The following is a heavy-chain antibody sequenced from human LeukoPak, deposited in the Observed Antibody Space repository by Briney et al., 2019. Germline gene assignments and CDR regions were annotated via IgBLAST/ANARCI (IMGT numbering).Heavy chain of an antibody. J-gene: IGHJ5*02. V-gene: IGHV1-69*05. CDR1: GGTFSSYA. CDR3: ARGGRRTSNRNTWFDP. D-gene: IGHD4-11*01. Sequence: GASVKVSCKASGGTFSSYAINWVRQAPGQGLEWMGGIIPLFGTPNYAQKFQGRVTIITDESTSTVYMELSSPRSEDTAVYYCARGGRRTSNRNTWFDPWGRGTLVTVSS. CDR2: IIPLFGTP.